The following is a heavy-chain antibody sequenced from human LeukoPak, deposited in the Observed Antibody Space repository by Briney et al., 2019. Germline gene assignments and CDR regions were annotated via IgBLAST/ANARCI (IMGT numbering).Heavy chain of an antibody. Sequence: QAGGSLRLSCAASGFTFSSYAMSWVRQAPGKGLEWVSGISGSGGNTYYADSVKGRFTISRDNSKNTLYLQMNSLRAEDTAVYYCAAYCTSATCLIDHWGQGTLVTVSS. J-gene: IGHJ5*02. V-gene: IGHV3-23*01. CDR1: GFTFSSYA. CDR3: AAYCTSATCLIDH. D-gene: IGHD2-2*01. CDR2: ISGSGGNT.